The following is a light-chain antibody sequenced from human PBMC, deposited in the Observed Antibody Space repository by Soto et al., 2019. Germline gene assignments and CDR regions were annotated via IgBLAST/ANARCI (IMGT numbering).Light chain of an antibody. CDR2: EGS. Sequence: QSALTQPASVSGSPGQSITISCTGTSSDVGSNNLVSWYQQHPGKAPKLMIYEGSKRPSGVSNLSSGSKSGNTASLTISGLQAEDEADYYCCSYAGSSTWVFGGGTKVTVL. V-gene: IGLV2-23*01. J-gene: IGLJ3*02. CDR1: SSDVGSNNL. CDR3: CSYAGSSTWV.